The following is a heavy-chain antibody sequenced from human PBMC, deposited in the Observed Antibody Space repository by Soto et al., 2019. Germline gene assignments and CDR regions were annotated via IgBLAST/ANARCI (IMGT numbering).Heavy chain of an antibody. CDR2: IYHSGST. CDR1: GGSISSSNW. J-gene: IGHJ6*02. Sequence: ETLSLTCAVSGGSISSSNWWSWVRQPPGKGLEWIGEIYHSGSTNYNPSLKSRVTISVDKSKNQFSLKLSSVTAADTAVYYCARASSVLRFLEWSPLYGMDVWGQGTTVTVSS. CDR3: ARASSVLRFLEWSPLYGMDV. D-gene: IGHD3-3*01. V-gene: IGHV4-4*02.